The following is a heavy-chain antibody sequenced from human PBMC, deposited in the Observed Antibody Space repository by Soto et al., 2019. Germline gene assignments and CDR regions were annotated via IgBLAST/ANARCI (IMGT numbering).Heavy chain of an antibody. V-gene: IGHV1-18*01. CDR2: INTYTGDA. D-gene: IGHD6-13*01. CDR1: GYTFSNYG. Sequence: QVQLVQSGAEVKKPGASVKVSCKASGYTFSNYGINWVRQAPGQGLEWMGWINTYTGDANFAQKFQGRVTLTTDTSTSIAYMEVRGLRSDDTAIYYCAASQQFAYWGQGTLVSVSS. J-gene: IGHJ4*02. CDR3: AASQQFAY.